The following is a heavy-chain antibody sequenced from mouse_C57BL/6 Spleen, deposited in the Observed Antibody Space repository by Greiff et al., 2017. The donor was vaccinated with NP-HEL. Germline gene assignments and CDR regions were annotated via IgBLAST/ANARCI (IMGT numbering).Heavy chain of an antibody. CDR2: IRNKANGYTT. D-gene: IGHD3-3*01. CDR3: AREGLSYAMDY. CDR1: GFTFTDYY. Sequence: EVKLMESGGGLVQPGGSLSLSCAASGFTFTDYYMSWVRQPPGKALEWLGFIRNKANGYTTEYSASVKGRFTISRDNSQSILYLQMNALRAEDSATYYCAREGLSYAMDYWGQGTSVTVSS. V-gene: IGHV7-3*01. J-gene: IGHJ4*01.